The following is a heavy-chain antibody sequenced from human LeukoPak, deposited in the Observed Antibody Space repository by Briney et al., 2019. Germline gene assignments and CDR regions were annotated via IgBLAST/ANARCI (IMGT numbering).Heavy chain of an antibody. J-gene: IGHJ4*02. CDR2: IYYSGST. Sequence: ASETLSLTCTVSGGSISSSSYYWGWIRQPPGKGLEWIGSIYYSGSTYYNPSLKSRVTISVDTSKNQFSLKQSSVTAADTAVYYCARLRYDILTGCFDYWGQGTLVTVSS. D-gene: IGHD3-9*01. V-gene: IGHV4-39*01. CDR3: ARLRYDILTGCFDY. CDR1: GGSISSSSYY.